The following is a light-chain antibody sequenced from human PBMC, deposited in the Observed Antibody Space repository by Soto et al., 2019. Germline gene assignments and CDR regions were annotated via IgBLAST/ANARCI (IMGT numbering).Light chain of an antibody. CDR2: DVS. J-gene: IGLJ3*02. CDR3: SSFTDTGTVM. Sequence: QSALTQPASVSGSPGQSFTISCTGTSSDVGAHHSVSWYQQHPGKAPKLIIFDVSNRPSGVSNRFSGSKSGNTASLTISGLQAEDDADYYCSSFTDTGTVMFGGGTKLTVL. V-gene: IGLV2-14*03. CDR1: SSDVGAHHS.